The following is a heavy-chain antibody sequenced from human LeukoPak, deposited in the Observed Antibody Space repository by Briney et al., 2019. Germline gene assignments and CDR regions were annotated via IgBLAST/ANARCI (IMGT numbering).Heavy chain of an antibody. CDR3: ARLAGNTDNYGYPWRSHSQGYFYYMDV. J-gene: IGHJ6*03. V-gene: IGHV4-61*02. D-gene: IGHD5-18*01. CDR2: INTSGST. CDR1: GGSISSGGYY. Sequence: SETLSLTCTVSGGSISSGGYYWHWIRQSAEKGLEWIGRINTSGSTKYNPSLKSRVTISVDTSKNQFSLKLRSVTAADTAVYYCARLAGNTDNYGYPWRSHSQGYFYYMDVWGKGTTVTIS.